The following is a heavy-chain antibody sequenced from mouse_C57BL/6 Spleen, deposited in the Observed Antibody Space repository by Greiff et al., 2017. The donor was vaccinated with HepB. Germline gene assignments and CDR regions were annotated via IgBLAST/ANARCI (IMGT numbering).Heavy chain of an antibody. CDR3: ARERTYYYGSSYGDY. Sequence: EVQLQQSGPELVKPGASVKISCKASGYTFTDYYMNWVKQSHGKSLEWIGDINPNNGGTSYNQKFKGKATLTVDKSSGTAYMELRSLTSEDSAVYYCARERTYYYGSSYGDYWGQGTTLTVSS. CDR2: INPNNGGT. D-gene: IGHD1-1*01. CDR1: GYTFTDYY. J-gene: IGHJ2*01. V-gene: IGHV1-26*01.